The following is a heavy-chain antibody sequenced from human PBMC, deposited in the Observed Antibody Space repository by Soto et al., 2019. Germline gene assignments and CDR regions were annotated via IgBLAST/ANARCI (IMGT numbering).Heavy chain of an antibody. J-gene: IGHJ5*02. V-gene: IGHV3-53*04. CDR3: ARVEDSSSWYEPNWFDP. D-gene: IGHD6-13*01. CDR1: GFTVSSNY. Sequence: EVQLVESGGGLVQPGGSLRLSCAASGFTVSSNYMSWVRQAPGKGLEWVSVIYSGGSTYYADSVKGRFTISRHNSKNTLYLQMNSLRAEDTAVYYCARVEDSSSWYEPNWFDPWGQGTLVTVSS. CDR2: IYSGGST.